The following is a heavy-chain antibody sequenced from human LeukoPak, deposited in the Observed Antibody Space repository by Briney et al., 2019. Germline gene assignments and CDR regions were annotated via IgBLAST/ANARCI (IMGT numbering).Heavy chain of an antibody. J-gene: IGHJ4*02. CDR1: GGSISGHY. Sequence: PSETLSLTCTVSGGSISGHYWTWIRLPPGKGLELLGHIFSTGATHYNPSLRGRVTLSIDTSKSQVSLKMRFVTAADTAVYFCASLGGTYDYWGQGILVIVSS. D-gene: IGHD1-26*01. V-gene: IGHV4-59*08. CDR3: ASLGGTYDY. CDR2: IFSTGAT.